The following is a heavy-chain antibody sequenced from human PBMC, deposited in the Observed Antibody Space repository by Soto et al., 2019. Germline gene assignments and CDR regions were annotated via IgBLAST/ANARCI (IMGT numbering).Heavy chain of an antibody. D-gene: IGHD3-10*01. V-gene: IGHV4-59*01. Sequence: SETLSLTCTVPGGSISGYYWIWMRQPPGKGLEWIGYIYNSGSTNYNPALKSRVTISVDTSKNQFSLKLSSVTAADTAVYYCARAPRGNYGYPSYFDYWGQGTLVTVSS. J-gene: IGHJ4*02. CDR1: GGSISGYY. CDR3: ARAPRGNYGYPSYFDY. CDR2: IYNSGST.